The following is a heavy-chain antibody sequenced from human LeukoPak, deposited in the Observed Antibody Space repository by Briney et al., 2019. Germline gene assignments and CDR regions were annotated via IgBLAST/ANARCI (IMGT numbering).Heavy chain of an antibody. V-gene: IGHV4-59*01. CDR3: ARSKVTYYYDAGGYYYFDY. Sequence: SETLSLTCSVSGGSITGSYWSRIRQSPGKGLEWIGHIYYSGTTNYSPSIRSRVTISVDTSNKQFSLKLRSVTAADTAVYYCARSKVTYYYDAGGYYYFDYWGQGALVTVSS. J-gene: IGHJ4*02. CDR1: GGSITGSY. D-gene: IGHD3-22*01. CDR2: IYYSGTT.